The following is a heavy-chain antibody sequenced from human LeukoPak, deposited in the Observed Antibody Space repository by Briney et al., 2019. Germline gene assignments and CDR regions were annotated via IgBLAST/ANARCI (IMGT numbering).Heavy chain of an antibody. J-gene: IGHJ4*02. V-gene: IGHV3-21*01. CDR2: ISSSSSYI. CDR1: GFTFDDYA. CDR3: ARGLITMIVVPLAPFDY. D-gene: IGHD3-22*01. Sequence: PGGSLRLSCAASGFTFDDYAMHWVRQAPGKGLEWVSSISSSSSYIYYADSVKGRFTISRDNAKNSLYLQMNSLRAEDTAVYYCARGLITMIVVPLAPFDYWGQGTLVTVSS.